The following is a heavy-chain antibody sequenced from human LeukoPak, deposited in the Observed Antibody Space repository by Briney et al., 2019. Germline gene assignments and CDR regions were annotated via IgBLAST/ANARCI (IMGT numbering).Heavy chain of an antibody. D-gene: IGHD2-2*01. CDR2: IYYSGST. CDR3: ARVIGYCSSTGCFGYFDY. CDR1: GGSISSYY. Sequence: PSETLSLTCTVSGGSISSYYWSWIRQPPGKGLEWVGYIYYSGSTNYNPSLKSRVTSSVDTSKNQLSPKLSSVTAADTAVYYCARVIGYCSSTGCFGYFDYWGQGTLVTVSS. V-gene: IGHV4-59*08. J-gene: IGHJ4*02.